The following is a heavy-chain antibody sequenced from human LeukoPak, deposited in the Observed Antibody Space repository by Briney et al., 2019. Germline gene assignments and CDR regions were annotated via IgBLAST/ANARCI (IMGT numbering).Heavy chain of an antibody. CDR3: ARGGHIVVVTAIPDAFDI. CDR1: GGSFSGYY. D-gene: IGHD2-21*02. Sequence: SETLCLTCAVYGGSFSGYYWSWIRQPPGKGLEWIGEINHSGSTNYNPSLKSRVTISVDTSKNQFSLKLSSVTAADTAVYYCARGGHIVVVTAIPDAFDIWGQGTMVTVSS. J-gene: IGHJ3*02. CDR2: INHSGST. V-gene: IGHV4-34*01.